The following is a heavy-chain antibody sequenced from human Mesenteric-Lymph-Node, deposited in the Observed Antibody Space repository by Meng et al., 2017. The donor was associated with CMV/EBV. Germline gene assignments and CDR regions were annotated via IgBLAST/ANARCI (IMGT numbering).Heavy chain of an antibody. V-gene: IGHV3-74*01. CDR2: MNSDGSST. J-gene: IGHJ4*02. D-gene: IGHD1-26*01. CDR1: GFTFSSYW. Sequence: GESLKISCAASGFTFSSYWMYWVRQAPGKGLVWVSRMNSDGSSTSYADSVKGRFTISRDNAKNTLYLQMNSLRAEDMALYYCASGSGSLDYWGQGTLVTVSS. CDR3: ASGSGSLDY.